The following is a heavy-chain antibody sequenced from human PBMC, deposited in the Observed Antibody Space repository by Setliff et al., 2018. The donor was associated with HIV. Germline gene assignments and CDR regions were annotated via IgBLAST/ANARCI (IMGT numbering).Heavy chain of an antibody. Sequence: SCAASGLTFSNYWMHWVRQAPGKGLEWVSRIDSDGSDTNYADSVRGRFTISRDNAKNTVYLQLTSLRAEDTAVYYCARGPQYNFWGGYLGLWGQGTLVTVSS. J-gene: IGHJ4*02. D-gene: IGHD3-3*01. CDR3: ARGPQYNFWGGYLGL. CDR1: GLTFSNYW. V-gene: IGHV3-74*01. CDR2: IDSDGSDT.